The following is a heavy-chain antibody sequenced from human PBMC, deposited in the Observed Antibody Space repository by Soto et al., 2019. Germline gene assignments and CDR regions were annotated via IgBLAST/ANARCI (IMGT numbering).Heavy chain of an antibody. V-gene: IGHV1-18*01. D-gene: IGHD3-22*01. CDR1: GYTFTSYG. CDR3: ARERNTDRSAYYSFAY. J-gene: IGHJ4*02. CDR2: VGTVNTNT. Sequence: QVQLVQSGPEVKMPGASVKVSCKTSGYTFTSYGLAWLRQAPGQRPEWMGWVGTVNTNTNYAEKFQGRVTMTSDTSTTTTYMELTNLRSDDTAVYYCARERNTDRSAYYSFAYWGQGTLVTVSS.